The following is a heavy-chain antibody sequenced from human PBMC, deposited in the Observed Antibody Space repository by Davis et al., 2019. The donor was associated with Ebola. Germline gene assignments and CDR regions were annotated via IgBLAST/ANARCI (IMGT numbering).Heavy chain of an antibody. J-gene: IGHJ4*02. V-gene: IGHV3-23*01. CDR1: GFTFSNYA. Sequence: GESLKISCAASGFTFSNYAMSWVRQAPGKGLEWVSTISGSDGSTYYADSVKGRFTISRDNSKNTLYLQMNSLRAEDTAVYYCARDHLEGSLDYWGQGTLVTVSS. CDR3: ARDHLEGSLDY. CDR2: ISGSDGST. D-gene: IGHD1-26*01.